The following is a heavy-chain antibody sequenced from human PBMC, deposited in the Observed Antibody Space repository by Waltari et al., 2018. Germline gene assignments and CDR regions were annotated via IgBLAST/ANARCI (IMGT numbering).Heavy chain of an antibody. Sequence: EVQLLESGGGLVQPGGSLRLSCAVSGFTFSTYVISWVRQAPGKGLEWVSVIYSDETTKYADSVKGRFSISRDKSRNMVYLQMHSLRPEDTAVYFCAKEDYYYMDVWGEGTTVTVFS. CDR1: GFTFSTYV. V-gene: IGHV3-23*03. CDR3: AKEDYYYMDV. J-gene: IGHJ6*03. CDR2: IYSDETT.